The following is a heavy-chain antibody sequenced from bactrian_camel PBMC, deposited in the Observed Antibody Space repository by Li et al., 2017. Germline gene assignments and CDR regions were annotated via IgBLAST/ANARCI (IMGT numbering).Heavy chain of an antibody. Sequence: HVQLVESGGGSVQTGGSLRLSCVVSGHSRGSNCVGWYRLPPGRAPAEREGIAAIRRSGGETWYAGSVKGRFTISKQTWFLQMRNLRPEDTGLYRCAYSWNVSARTALETIIRPEFGYWGDGTQVTVS. CDR2: IRRSGGET. V-gene: IGHV3S55*01. D-gene: IGHD1*01. J-gene: IGHJ6*01. CDR3: AYSWNVSARTALETIIRPEFGY. CDR1: GHSRGSNC.